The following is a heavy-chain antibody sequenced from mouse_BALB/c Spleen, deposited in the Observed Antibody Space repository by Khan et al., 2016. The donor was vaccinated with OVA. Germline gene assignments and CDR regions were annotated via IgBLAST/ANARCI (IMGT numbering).Heavy chain of an antibody. CDR3: AREEALYYFDY. D-gene: IGHD3-2*02. CDR1: GYTFTSYW. V-gene: IGHV1-76*01. J-gene: IGHJ2*01. CDR2: IYPGTDNT. Sequence: QVHVKQSGAELVRPGASVKLSCKTSGYTFTSYWIHWVKQRSGKGLEWIARIYPGTDNTYYNERLKDKATLTADKSSRTAYMQLSSLKSEDSAVYFCAREEALYYFDYWGQGTTLTVSS.